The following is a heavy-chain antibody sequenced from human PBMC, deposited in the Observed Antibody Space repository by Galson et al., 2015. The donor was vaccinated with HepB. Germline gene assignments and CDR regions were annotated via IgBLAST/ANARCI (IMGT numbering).Heavy chain of an antibody. CDR1: GLSVSSGSCY. Sequence: ETLSLTCSVSGLSVSSGSCYWSWIRQPPGKGLEWIGYVYYNENIKYNPSLESRVTISVDTSKNQFSLNLTSVTAADTAVYYCARGGGSGWPPAYYYGMDVWGQGTTVAVSS. V-gene: IGHV4-61*01. J-gene: IGHJ6*02. CDR2: VYYNENI. D-gene: IGHD6-19*01. CDR3: ARGGGSGWPPAYYYGMDV.